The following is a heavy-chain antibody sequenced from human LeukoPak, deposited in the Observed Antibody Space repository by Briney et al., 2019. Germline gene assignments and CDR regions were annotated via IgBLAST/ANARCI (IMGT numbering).Heavy chain of an antibody. D-gene: IGHD3-10*01. Sequence: SETLSLTCTVSGGSISSHYWSWIRQPPGKGLEWIGYIYYSGSTNYNPSLKSRVTISVDTSKNQFSLKLSSVTAADTAVYYCARRVTMVRGVPAPPLNWYFDLWGRGTLVTVSS. J-gene: IGHJ2*01. CDR2: IYYSGST. CDR1: GGSISSHY. CDR3: ARRVTMVRGVPAPPLNWYFDL. V-gene: IGHV4-59*11.